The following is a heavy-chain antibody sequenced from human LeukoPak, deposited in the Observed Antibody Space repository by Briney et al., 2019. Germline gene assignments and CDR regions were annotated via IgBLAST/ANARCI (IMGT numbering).Heavy chain of an antibody. CDR2: ISSDGGNR. V-gene: IGHV3-30-3*01. CDR3: AREAAAADPSFDY. J-gene: IGHJ4*02. Sequence: QPGRSLRLSCAASGFTFSSYAMHWVRRAPGKALEWVATISSDGGNRYYSDSVKGRFTISRDNAKNSLYLQMNSLRAEDTAVYYCAREAAAADPSFDYWGQGTLVTVSS. CDR1: GFTFSSYA. D-gene: IGHD6-13*01.